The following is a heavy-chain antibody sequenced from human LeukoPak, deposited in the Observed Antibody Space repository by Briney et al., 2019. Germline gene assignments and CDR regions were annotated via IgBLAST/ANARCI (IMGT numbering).Heavy chain of an antibody. V-gene: IGHV1-69*13. Sequence: GASVKVSCKASGGTFSSYAISWVRQAPGQGLEWMGGIIPIFGTANYAQKFQGRVTITADESTSTAYMELSSLRSEDTAVYYCARDGVRAAGTIDYWGQGTLVTVSS. J-gene: IGHJ4*02. CDR3: ARDGVRAAGTIDY. D-gene: IGHD6-13*01. CDR1: GGTFSSYA. CDR2: IIPIFGTA.